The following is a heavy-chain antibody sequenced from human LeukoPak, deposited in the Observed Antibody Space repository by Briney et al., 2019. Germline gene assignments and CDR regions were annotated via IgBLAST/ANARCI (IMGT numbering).Heavy chain of an antibody. Sequence: GRSLRLSCAASGFTFSSYGMHWVRQAPGKGLEWVAVIWYDGSNKYYADSVKGRFTIPRDNSKNTLYLQMNSLRAEDTAVYYCARRSMMTTPYYYYGMDVWGKGTTVTVSS. CDR3: ARRSMMTTPYYYYGMDV. CDR2: IWYDGSNK. V-gene: IGHV3-33*01. CDR1: GFTFSSYG. J-gene: IGHJ6*04. D-gene: IGHD4-11*01.